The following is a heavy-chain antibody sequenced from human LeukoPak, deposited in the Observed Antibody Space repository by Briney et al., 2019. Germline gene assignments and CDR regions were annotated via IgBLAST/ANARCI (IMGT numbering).Heavy chain of an antibody. CDR1: GFTVSSTY. V-gene: IGHV3-53*01. J-gene: IGHJ4*02. Sequence: GGSLRLSCAASGFTVSSTYMSWVRQAPGKGLEWVSIIYSAGSTYYADSVKGRFTISRDNSKNTLYLQMDSLRAEDTAVYYCAKGHCTNGICWLDWGQGTLVTVSS. CDR2: IYSAGST. D-gene: IGHD2-8*01. CDR3: AKGHCTNGICWLD.